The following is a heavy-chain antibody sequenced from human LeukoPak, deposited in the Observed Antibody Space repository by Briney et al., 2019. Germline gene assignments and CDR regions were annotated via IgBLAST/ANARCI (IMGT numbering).Heavy chain of an antibody. V-gene: IGHV3-48*01. CDR2: ISSSSSNI. J-gene: IGHJ4*02. Sequence: GGSLRLSCVASGFTFRNYGMNWVRQPPGKGPEWVSYISSSSSNINYADSVKGRFTISRDNTKNSLYLQLSSLRAEDTAVYYCAKDRYYGNNDHHYESEKWGQGTLVTVSS. CDR1: GFTFRNYG. CDR3: AKDRYYGNNDHHYESEK. D-gene: IGHD3-22*01.